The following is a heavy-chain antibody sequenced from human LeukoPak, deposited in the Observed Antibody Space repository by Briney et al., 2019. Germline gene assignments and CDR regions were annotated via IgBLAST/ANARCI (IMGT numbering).Heavy chain of an antibody. J-gene: IGHJ3*02. CDR2: IYYSGST. CDR3: ARVGLFYYGSGPDAFDI. Sequence: SETLSLTCTVSGGSISSYYWSWIRQPPGKGLEWIGYIYYSGSTNYNPSLKSRVTISVGTSKNQFSLKLSSVTAADTAVYYCARVGLFYYGSGPDAFDIWGQGTMVTVSS. D-gene: IGHD3-10*01. CDR1: GGSISSYY. V-gene: IGHV4-59*01.